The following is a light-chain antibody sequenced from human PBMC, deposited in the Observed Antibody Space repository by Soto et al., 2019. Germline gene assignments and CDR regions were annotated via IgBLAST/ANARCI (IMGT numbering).Light chain of an antibody. CDR3: IQNATSSRS. V-gene: IGKV3-20*01. CDR2: GAS. Sequence: EIVLTQSPGTLSLSPGERATLSCRASQSFSSNYLAWYQQKPGQAPRLLIYGASSRATGIPDRFSGSGSGTYCPTTTSRREPKVFAVYYCIQNATSSRSFGQGPRVEIK. J-gene: IGKJ1*01. CDR1: QSFSSNY.